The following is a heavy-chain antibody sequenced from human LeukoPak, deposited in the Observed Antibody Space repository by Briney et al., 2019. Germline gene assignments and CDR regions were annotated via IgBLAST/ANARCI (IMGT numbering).Heavy chain of an antibody. CDR2: ISAYNGNT. CDR1: GYTFTSYG. Sequence: ASVKVSCKASGYTFTSYGISWVRQAPGQGLEWMGWISAYNGNTNYAQKFQGRVTMTTDTSTSTAYMELRSLRSDDTAVYYCARDGIVVVIAGHYYYGMDVWGQGTTVTVSS. D-gene: IGHD2-21*01. J-gene: IGHJ6*02. V-gene: IGHV1-18*01. CDR3: ARDGIVVVIAGHYYYGMDV.